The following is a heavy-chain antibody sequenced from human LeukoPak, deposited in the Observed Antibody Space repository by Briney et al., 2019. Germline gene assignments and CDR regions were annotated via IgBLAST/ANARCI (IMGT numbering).Heavy chain of an antibody. V-gene: IGHV3-53*01. CDR3: ARANPVYGDFDY. D-gene: IGHD4-17*01. Sequence: GGSLRLSCTLSGLAVSDNYLNWVRQAPGKGLERVSVIFPNGNTYSADFVEGRFSISRDKSTNTLFLDMSRVGTDDTAVYFCARANPVYGDFDYWGRGTLVSVSS. J-gene: IGHJ4*02. CDR1: GLAVSDNY. CDR2: IFPNGNT.